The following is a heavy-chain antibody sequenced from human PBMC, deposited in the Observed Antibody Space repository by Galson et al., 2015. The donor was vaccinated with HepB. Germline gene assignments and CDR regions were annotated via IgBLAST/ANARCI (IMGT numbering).Heavy chain of an antibody. J-gene: IGHJ4*02. CDR3: ARDAQRERWLQLLNY. D-gene: IGHD5-24*01. CDR2: INPNSGGT. Sequence: SVKVSCKASGYTFTGYYMHWVRQAPGQGLEWMGWINPNSGGTNYAQKFQGRVTMTRDTSISTAYMELSRLRSDDTAVYYCARDAQRERWLQLLNYWGQGTLVTVSS. CDR1: GYTFTGYY. V-gene: IGHV1-2*02.